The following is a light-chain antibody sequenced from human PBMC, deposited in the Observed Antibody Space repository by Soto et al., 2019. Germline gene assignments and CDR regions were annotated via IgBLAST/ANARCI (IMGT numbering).Light chain of an antibody. CDR1: QGISSY. V-gene: IGKV1-9*01. J-gene: IGKJ4*01. CDR3: QQLNTYPFT. CDR2: AAS. Sequence: DIQLTQSPSFQSASVGDRVTITCRASQGISSYLAWYQQKPGKAPKLLIYAASTLQSGVPSRFSGSESGTEFTLTISSLQPEDFATYYCQQLNTYPFTFGGGTKVEIK.